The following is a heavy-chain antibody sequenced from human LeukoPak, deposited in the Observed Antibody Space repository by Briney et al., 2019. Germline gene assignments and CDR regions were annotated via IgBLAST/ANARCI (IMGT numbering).Heavy chain of an antibody. CDR2: IYYSGSN. V-gene: IGHV4-59*01. Sequence: SETLSLTCTVSGGSISSYYWSWIRQPPGKGLEWIGYIYYSGSNNYNPSLKSRVTISVDTSKNQFSLKLSSVTAADTAVYYCARALPQMATISNLFDYWGQGTLVTVSS. J-gene: IGHJ4*02. CDR3: ARALPQMATISNLFDY. CDR1: GGSISSYY. D-gene: IGHD5-24*01.